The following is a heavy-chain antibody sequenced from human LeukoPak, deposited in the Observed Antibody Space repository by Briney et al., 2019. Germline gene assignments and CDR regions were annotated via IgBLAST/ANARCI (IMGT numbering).Heavy chain of an antibody. D-gene: IGHD3-9*01. CDR3: ARGFYEILTGYYTPHY. J-gene: IGHJ4*02. CDR2: VSTNTGNP. Sequence: GASVKVSCKASGYTFTTYAMNWVRQAPGQGLEWMGWVSTNTGNPTYAKGFTGRFVYSVDTSVSTAYLQISSLKPEDTAVYYCARGFYEILTGYYTPHYWGQGTLVTVSS. CDR1: GYTFTTYA. V-gene: IGHV7-4-1*02.